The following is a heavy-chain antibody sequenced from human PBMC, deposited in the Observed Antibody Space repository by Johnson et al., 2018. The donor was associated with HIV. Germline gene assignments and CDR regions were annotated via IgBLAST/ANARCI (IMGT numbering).Heavy chain of an antibody. CDR3: AKSTWELRHLDAFDI. V-gene: IGHV3-30*02. Sequence: QVQLVESGGGLVHPGGSLRLSCAASGLTVSTNYMSWVRQAPGKGLEWVAFIRYDGSNKYYADSVKGRFTISRDNSKNTLYLQMNSLRAEDTAVYYCAKSTWELRHLDAFDIWGQGTMVTVSS. D-gene: IGHD1-26*01. CDR2: IRYDGSNK. J-gene: IGHJ3*02. CDR1: GLTVSTNY.